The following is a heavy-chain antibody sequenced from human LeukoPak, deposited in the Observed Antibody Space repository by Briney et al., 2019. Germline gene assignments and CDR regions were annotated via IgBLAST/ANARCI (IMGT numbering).Heavy chain of an antibody. CDR3: ARDNGVVHGVYYMDV. Sequence: GGSLRSPGAALGFKFSTYWMTWAGRAPGKGLDWVAEIKQDGSEKLYVNSVRGRFTISRDNAKMSLFLQMNSLRAEDTAVYYCARDNGVVHGVYYMDVWGKGTTVTVS. CDR2: IKQDGSEK. D-gene: IGHD3-3*01. CDR1: GFKFSTYW. V-gene: IGHV3-7*01. J-gene: IGHJ6*03.